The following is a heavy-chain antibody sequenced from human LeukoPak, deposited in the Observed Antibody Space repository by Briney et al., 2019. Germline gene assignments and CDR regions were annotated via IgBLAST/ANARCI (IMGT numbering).Heavy chain of an antibody. Sequence: ASVKVFCKASGYTFTNSYIHWVRQAPGQVLEWMGLINPDGGNTDYAQNFQGRVTLTRDTSTSTVYMELSSLGSVDTAIYYCARIRDGYNNAYDLWGQGTVVTVPS. CDR1: GYTFTNSY. CDR2: INPDGGNT. J-gene: IGHJ3*01. D-gene: IGHD5-24*01. V-gene: IGHV1-46*01. CDR3: ARIRDGYNNAYDL.